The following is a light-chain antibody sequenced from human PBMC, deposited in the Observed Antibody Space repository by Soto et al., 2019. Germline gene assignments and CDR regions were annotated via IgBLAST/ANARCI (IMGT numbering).Light chain of an antibody. J-gene: IGKJ2*01. Sequence: DIQMTQSPSTLSASVGDRVTITCRASQSISNWLAWYQQKPGNAPTLLIYKASSLESGVPSRFSGSGSGTEFTLTISSLQPDDFATYYCQEYNTYSYTFGQGTKLEI. V-gene: IGKV1-5*03. CDR1: QSISNW. CDR2: KAS. CDR3: QEYNTYSYT.